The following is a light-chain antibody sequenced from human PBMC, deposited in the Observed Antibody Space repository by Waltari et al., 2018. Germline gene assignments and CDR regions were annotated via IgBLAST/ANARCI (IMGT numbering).Light chain of an antibody. V-gene: IGKV3-20*01. CDR1: QGVSRP. Sequence: EIVLTQSPGTLSLSQGERATLSCRASQGVSRPLSWYQQKPGQAPRLLISDASIRATGIPDRFSGSGSGTDFSLTISRLEPEDFAVYYCQKYGTLPATFGQGTKVEIK. CDR2: DAS. CDR3: QKYGTLPAT. J-gene: IGKJ1*01.